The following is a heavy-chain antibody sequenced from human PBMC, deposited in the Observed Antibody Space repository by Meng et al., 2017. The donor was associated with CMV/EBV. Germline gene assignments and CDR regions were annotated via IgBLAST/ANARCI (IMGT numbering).Heavy chain of an antibody. D-gene: IGHD3-10*01. Sequence: GESLKIPCAASGFIFSSYWMSWVRQAPGKGLEGVANIKQDGSEKYHVDSVKGRFTISRDNAKNSLYLQMNSLRAEDTAVYYCARDLLLYLYYGSGISYYYYYGMDVWGQGTTVTVSS. J-gene: IGHJ6*02. CDR1: GFIFSSYW. V-gene: IGHV3-7*01. CDR2: IKQDGSEK. CDR3: ARDLLLYLYYGSGISYYYYYGMDV.